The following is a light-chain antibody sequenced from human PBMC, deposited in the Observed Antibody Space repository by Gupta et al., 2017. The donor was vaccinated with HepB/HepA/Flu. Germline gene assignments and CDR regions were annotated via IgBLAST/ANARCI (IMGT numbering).Light chain of an antibody. CDR2: DVS. Sequence: QSALTQPASVSGFPGQSITISCTGSSSDVGAYNHVSWYQQHPDKGPKLMIYDVSLRPSGVPNRFSGSKSGNTASLTISGLQAEDEADYYCSSLTTKNSLLFGGGTKLTVL. J-gene: IGLJ2*01. V-gene: IGLV2-14*03. CDR1: SSDVGAYNH. CDR3: SSLTTKNSLL.